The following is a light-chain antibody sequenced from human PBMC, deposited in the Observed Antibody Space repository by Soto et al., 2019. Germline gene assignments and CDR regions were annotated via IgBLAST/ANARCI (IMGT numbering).Light chain of an antibody. CDR1: QDISTY. CDR2: AAS. CDR3: QQYNNYPLT. J-gene: IGKJ4*01. Sequence: DIQMTQSPSSLSASVGERVTITCRANQDISTYLAWFQQIPGKAPKSLIYAASSLHSGVPTTFSVSESWTDFTPTISSLQPEDFAPYDCQQYNNYPLTFGGGTKVEIK. V-gene: IGKV1-16*01.